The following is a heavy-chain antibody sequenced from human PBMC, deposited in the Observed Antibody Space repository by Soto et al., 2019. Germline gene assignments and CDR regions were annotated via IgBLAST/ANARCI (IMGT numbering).Heavy chain of an antibody. CDR3: ARDGDCSGGSCYSLDFVSYMDV. CDR1: GFTFSSYS. V-gene: IGHV3-21*01. D-gene: IGHD2-15*01. Sequence: PGGSLRLSCAASGFTFSSYSMNWVRQAPGKGLEWVSSISSSSSYIYYADSVKGRFTISRDNAKNSLYLQMNSLRAEDTAVYYCARDGDCSGGSCYSLDFVSYMDVWGKGTTFTVSS. CDR2: ISSSSSYI. J-gene: IGHJ6*03.